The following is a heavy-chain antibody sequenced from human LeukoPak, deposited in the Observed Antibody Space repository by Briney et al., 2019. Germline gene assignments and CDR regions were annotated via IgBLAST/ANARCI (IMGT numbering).Heavy chain of an antibody. CDR3: ARTGYSYGYRSYYYMDV. CDR2: INHSGST. J-gene: IGHJ6*03. V-gene: IGHV4-39*07. CDR1: GGSISSGSYY. Sequence: SETLSLTCTVSGGSISSGSYYWSWIRQPPGKGLEWIGEINHSGSTNYNPSLKSRVTISVDTSKNQFSLELSSVTAADTAVYYCARTGYSYGYRSYYYMDVWGKGTTVTVSS. D-gene: IGHD5-18*01.